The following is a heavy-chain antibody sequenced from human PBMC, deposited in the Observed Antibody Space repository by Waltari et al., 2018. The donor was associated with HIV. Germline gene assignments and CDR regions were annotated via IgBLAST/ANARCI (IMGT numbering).Heavy chain of an antibody. Sequence: QLQLQESGPGLVKPSETLSLTCTVSDGSISGRDYYWGWLRQPPGKGLEWIASIYYTGTTYYNPSLRSRVTMSVDTSKNQFSLKLGSLTAADTAVYYCTRENEDTSDNAFDIWGQGTTVTVS. D-gene: IGHD1-1*01. V-gene: IGHV4-39*07. J-gene: IGHJ3*02. CDR3: TRENEDTSDNAFDI. CDR2: IYYTGTT. CDR1: DGSISGRDYY.